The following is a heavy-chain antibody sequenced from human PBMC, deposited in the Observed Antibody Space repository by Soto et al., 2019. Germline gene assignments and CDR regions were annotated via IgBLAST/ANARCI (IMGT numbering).Heavy chain of an antibody. V-gene: IGHV3-30-3*01. J-gene: IGHJ4*02. CDR3: ARDRIYYGSGSYSPYALDY. D-gene: IGHD3-10*01. CDR2: ISYDGSNK. Sequence: GGSLRLSCAASGFPFSSYAMHWVRQAPGKGLEWVAVISYDGSNKYYADSVKGRFTISRDNSKNTLYLQMNSLRAEDTAVYYCARDRIYYGSGSYSPYALDYWGQGTLVTVSS. CDR1: GFPFSSYA.